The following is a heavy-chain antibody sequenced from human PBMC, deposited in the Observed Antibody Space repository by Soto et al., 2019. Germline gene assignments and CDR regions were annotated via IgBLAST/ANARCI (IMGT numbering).Heavy chain of an antibody. CDR2: ISGSGGST. CDR3: AHPRGFGVFDAYDI. J-gene: IGHJ3*02. Sequence: GGSLRLSCAASGFTFSAYAMSWVRQAPGKGLVWVSAISGSGGSTFYADSVKGRFTISRDNSMNTLYLQMNSLRTEDTAVYYCAHPRGFGVFDAYDIWGQGTMVTVSS. V-gene: IGHV3-23*01. D-gene: IGHD3-10*01. CDR1: GFTFSAYA.